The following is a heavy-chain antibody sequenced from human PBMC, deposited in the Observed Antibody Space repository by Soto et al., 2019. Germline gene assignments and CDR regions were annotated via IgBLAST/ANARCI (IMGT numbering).Heavy chain of an antibody. CDR3: VKEQRFRAFDY. V-gene: IGHV3-23*01. Sequence: EVQLLESGGGLVQPGGSLRLSCAASGFTFNNYAMSWVRQAPGKGLEWVSSISGNGGNTYYADPVKGRFTVSRDNSWNTLYLQTTSLRAEDTAVYDCVKEQRFRAFDYWGQGILVTVSS. CDR1: GFTFNNYA. CDR2: ISGNGGNT. J-gene: IGHJ4*02. D-gene: IGHD2-21*01.